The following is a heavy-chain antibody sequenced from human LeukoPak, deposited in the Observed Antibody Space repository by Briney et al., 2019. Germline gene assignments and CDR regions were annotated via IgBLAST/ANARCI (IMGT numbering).Heavy chain of an antibody. CDR1: GFTFSNAW. D-gene: IGHD2-2*01. J-gene: IGHJ4*02. CDR2: IKSKTDGGTT. Sequence: GGSLRLSCAASGFTFSNAWMSWVRQAPGKGLEWVGRIKSKTDGGTTDYAAPVKGRFTISRDDSKNTLYLQMNSLKTEDTAVYYCTTHLYCSSTDGTPYYFDYWGQGTLVTVSS. CDR3: TTHLYCSSTDGTPYYFDY. V-gene: IGHV3-15*01.